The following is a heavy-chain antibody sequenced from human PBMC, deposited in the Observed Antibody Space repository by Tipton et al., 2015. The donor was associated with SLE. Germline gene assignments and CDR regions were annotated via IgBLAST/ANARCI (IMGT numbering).Heavy chain of an antibody. CDR1: GGSITSDGYY. D-gene: IGHD1-26*01. CDR3: ARDRIVGPTQGYYHYYMDV. J-gene: IGHJ6*03. Sequence: LRLSCTVSGGSITSDGYYWNWIRQPAGQGLEWIGRIYHSGRTNYNPSLESRVTISVDTSKNQFSLKLRSVTAADTAIYYCARDRIVGPTQGYYHYYMDVWGKGTTVTVS. V-gene: IGHV4-61*02. CDR2: IYHSGRT.